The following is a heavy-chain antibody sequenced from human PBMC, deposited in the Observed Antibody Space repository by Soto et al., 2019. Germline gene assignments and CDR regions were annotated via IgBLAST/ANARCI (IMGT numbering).Heavy chain of an antibody. CDR3: AHKGPEDWPLDY. CDR1: GFSLSTSGVG. J-gene: IGHJ4*02. Sequence: QITLKESGPTLVRPTQTLTLTCAFSGFSLSTSGVGVGWIRQPPGKALEWLAVIYWDDSKHYSPSLRSRLTITKDTSKNQVVLTMTNIDPKDTGTYYCAHKGPEDWPLDYWGQGTLVTLSS. V-gene: IGHV2-5*02. CDR2: IYWDDSK. D-gene: IGHD3-9*01.